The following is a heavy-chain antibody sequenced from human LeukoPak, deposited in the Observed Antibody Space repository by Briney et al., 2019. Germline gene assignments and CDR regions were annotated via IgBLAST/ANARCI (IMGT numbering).Heavy chain of an antibody. CDR1: GGSFSGYY. CDR3: ARDRDGYNYEAFAFDI. D-gene: IGHD5-24*01. J-gene: IGHJ3*02. CDR2: INHSGST. Sequence: SETLSLTCAVYGGSFSGYYWSWIRQPPGKGLEWIGEINHSGSTNYNPSLKSRVTISVDTSKNQFSLKLSSVTAADTAVYYCARDRDGYNYEAFAFDIWGQGTMVTVSS. V-gene: IGHV4-34*01.